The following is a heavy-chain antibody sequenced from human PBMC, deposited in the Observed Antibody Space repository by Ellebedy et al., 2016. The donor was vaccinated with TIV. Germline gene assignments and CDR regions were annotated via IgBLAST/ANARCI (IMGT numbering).Heavy chain of an antibody. CDR1: GFSVSDNY. CDR2: IHSHGSK. J-gene: IGHJ4*02. V-gene: IGHV3-53*01. CDR3: VKERDGGWDY. D-gene: IGHD6-19*01. Sequence: GESLKISCAASGFSVSDNYMGWVRQAPGKGLEWVSVIHSHGSKFYADSVKGRFTISRDNSKNMLYLQMNSLRAEDTALYYCVKERDGGWDYWGQGTLVTVSS.